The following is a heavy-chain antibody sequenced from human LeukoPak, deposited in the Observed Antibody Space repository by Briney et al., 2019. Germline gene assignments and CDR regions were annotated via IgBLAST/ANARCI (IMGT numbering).Heavy chain of an antibody. J-gene: IGHJ4*02. CDR2: VNESGGST. D-gene: IGHD3-3*01. CDR1: GFTFSSYG. CDR3: TKWNGYGDY. Sequence: GGSLRLSCAASGFTFSSYGMSWVRQAPGKGLEWASGVNESGGSTYYTDSVKGRFTISRDNSRNTLYLQMNSLRAEDTAIYYCTKWNGYGDYWGQGILVTVSS. V-gene: IGHV3-23*01.